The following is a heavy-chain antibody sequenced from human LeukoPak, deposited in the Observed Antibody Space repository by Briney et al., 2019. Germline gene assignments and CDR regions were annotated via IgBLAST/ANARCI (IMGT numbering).Heavy chain of an antibody. CDR1: GYTFTGYY. J-gene: IGHJ5*02. CDR3: ARDLGFEQQLIPPNWFDP. CDR2: INPNSGGT. Sequence: ASVKVSCKASGYTFTGYYMHWVRQAPGQGLEWMGWINPNSGGTNYAQKFQGRVTMTRDTSISTAYMELSRLRSDDTAVYYCARDLGFEQQLIPPNWFDPWGQGTLVTVSS. D-gene: IGHD6-13*01. V-gene: IGHV1-2*02.